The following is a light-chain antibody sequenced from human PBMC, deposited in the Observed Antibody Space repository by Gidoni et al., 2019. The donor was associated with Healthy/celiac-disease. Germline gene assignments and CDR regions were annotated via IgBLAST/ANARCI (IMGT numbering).Light chain of an antibody. CDR1: QDISNY. Sequence: DIQMPQSPSSLSASVGDRVTITCQASQDISNYLNWYQQKPGKAPKRLIYDASNLETGVPSRFSGSGSGTDFTFTISSLQPEDIATYYCQQYDNRPPYTFXXXTKLEIK. CDR3: QQYDNRPPYT. CDR2: DAS. J-gene: IGKJ2*01. V-gene: IGKV1-33*01.